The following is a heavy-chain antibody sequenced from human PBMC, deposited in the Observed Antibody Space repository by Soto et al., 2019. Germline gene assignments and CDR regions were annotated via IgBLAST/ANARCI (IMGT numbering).Heavy chain of an antibody. V-gene: IGHV3-74*01. D-gene: IGHD3-3*01. J-gene: IGHJ4*02. Sequence: GGSLRLSCAASGFTFSSYWMHWVRQAPGKGLVWVSRINSDGSSTSYADSVKGRFTISRDNAKNTLYLQMNSLRAEDTAVYYCARDLPYDFWSGYYNPAPPEFDYWGQGTLVTVSS. CDR2: INSDGSST. CDR3: ARDLPYDFWSGYYNPAPPEFDY. CDR1: GFTFSSYW.